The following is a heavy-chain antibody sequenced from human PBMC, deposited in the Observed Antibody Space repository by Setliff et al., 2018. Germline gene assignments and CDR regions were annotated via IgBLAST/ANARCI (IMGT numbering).Heavy chain of an antibody. CDR1: GYSISSAYY. J-gene: IGHJ6*02. Sequence: SETLSLTCTVSGYSISSAYYWGWIRQPPGKELEYIGSVYYSGSTYYNPSLKSRVTISVDTSKNQFSLKLSSVTAADTAVYYCARRRYFDRYYYYGMDVWGQGTTVTVSS. D-gene: IGHD3-9*01. CDR2: VYYSGST. CDR3: ARRRYFDRYYYYGMDV. V-gene: IGHV4-38-2*02.